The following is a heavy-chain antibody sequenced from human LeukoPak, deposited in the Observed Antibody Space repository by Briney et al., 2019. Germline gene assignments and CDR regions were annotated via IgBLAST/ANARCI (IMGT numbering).Heavy chain of an antibody. CDR2: INPSTGDT. D-gene: IGHD3-22*01. V-gene: IGHV1-2*02. Sequence: GASVKVSCKASGYTFTDSYMHWVRQAPGQGLEWMGWINPSTGDTNYAQKFQGRITVTRDTSISTAYMELSRLRFDDTAVYYCARKGPYDSSGYYSEYWYFDLWGRGTLVTVPS. CDR3: ARKGPYDSSGYYSEYWYFDL. J-gene: IGHJ2*01. CDR1: GYTFTDSY.